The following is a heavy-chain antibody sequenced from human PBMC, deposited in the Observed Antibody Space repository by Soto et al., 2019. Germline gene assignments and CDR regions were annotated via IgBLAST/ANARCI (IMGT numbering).Heavy chain of an antibody. D-gene: IGHD4-4*01. CDR1: GGSFSGYY. CDR3: ARDYSNSHASGY. J-gene: IGHJ4*02. V-gene: IGHV4-34*01. CDR2: INHSGST. Sequence: QVQLQQWGAGLLKPSETLSLTCAVYGGSFSGYYWSWIRQPPGKGLEWIGEINHSGSTNYNPSLKSRVTISVDTSKNQFSLKLSSVTAADTAVYYCARDYSNSHASGYWGQGTLVTVSS.